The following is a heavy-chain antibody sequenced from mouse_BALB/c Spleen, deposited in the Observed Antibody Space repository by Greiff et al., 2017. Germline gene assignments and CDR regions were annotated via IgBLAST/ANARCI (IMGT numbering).Heavy chain of an antibody. CDR3: AREEDYGNYDAMDY. V-gene: IGHV5-6-5*01. CDR2: ISSGGST. J-gene: IGHJ4*01. Sequence: EVNLVESGGGLVKPGGSLKLSCTASGFTFSSYAMSWVRQTPEKRLEWVASISSGGSTYYPDSVKGRFTISRDNARNILYLQMSSLRSEDTAMYYCAREEDYGNYDAMDYWGQGTSVTVSS. D-gene: IGHD2-1*01. CDR1: GFTFSSYA.